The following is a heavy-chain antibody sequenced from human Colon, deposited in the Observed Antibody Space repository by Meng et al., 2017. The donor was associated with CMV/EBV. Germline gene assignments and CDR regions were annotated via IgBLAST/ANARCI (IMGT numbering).Heavy chain of an antibody. Sequence: GESLKISCAASGFTVSNNYMNWVRQAPGKGLEWVSIMYGGGSTYYADSVKGRFTISRDNSENTVYLQMNSLKVEDTALYFCARDQMSGSEYEQKYWGQGTQVTVSS. J-gene: IGHJ4*02. CDR3: ARDQMSGSEYEQKY. CDR1: GFTVSNNY. CDR2: MYGGGST. V-gene: IGHV3-66*01. D-gene: IGHD1-26*01.